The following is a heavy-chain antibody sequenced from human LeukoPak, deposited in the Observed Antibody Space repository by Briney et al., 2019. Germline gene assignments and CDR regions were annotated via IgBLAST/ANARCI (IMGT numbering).Heavy chain of an antibody. CDR2: INHSGST. CDR3: ASLAASKSRYYYYYMDV. Sequence: SETLSLTCAVYGGSFSGYYWSWIRQPPGKGLEWIGEINHSGSTNYNPSLKSRVTISVDTSKNQFSLKLSSVTAADTAVYYCASLAASKSRYYYYYMDVWGKGTTVTVSS. CDR1: GGSFSGYY. J-gene: IGHJ6*03. D-gene: IGHD6-13*01. V-gene: IGHV4-34*01.